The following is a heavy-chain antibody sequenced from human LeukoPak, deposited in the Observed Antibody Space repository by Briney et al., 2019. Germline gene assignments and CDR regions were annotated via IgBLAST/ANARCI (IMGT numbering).Heavy chain of an antibody. CDR2: ISGSSGTI. Sequence: PGGSLRLSCAASGFTFSSYSMNWVRQAPGKGLEWISYISGSSGTIYYSDSVKGRFTISRDNAKNSLYLQMSSLRAEDTAVYYCVRDTMTLRDCVFDIWGQGTMVTVSS. J-gene: IGHJ3*02. V-gene: IGHV3-48*01. D-gene: IGHD3-3*01. CDR1: GFTFSSYS. CDR3: VRDTMTLRDCVFDI.